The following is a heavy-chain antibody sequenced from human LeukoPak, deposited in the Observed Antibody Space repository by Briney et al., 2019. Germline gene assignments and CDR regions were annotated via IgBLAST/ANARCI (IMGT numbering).Heavy chain of an antibody. CDR3: ARVYYYGSGSYYPEYWYFDL. V-gene: IGHV4-31*03. D-gene: IGHD3-10*01. CDR1: GGSISSGGYY. J-gene: IGHJ2*01. CDR2: IYYSGST. Sequence: SETLSLTCTVSGGSISSGGYYWSWIRQHPGKGLEWIGYIYYSGSTYYNPSLKSRVTISVDTSKNQFSLKLSSVTAADTAVYYCARVYYYGSGSYYPEYWYFDLWGRGTLVTVSS.